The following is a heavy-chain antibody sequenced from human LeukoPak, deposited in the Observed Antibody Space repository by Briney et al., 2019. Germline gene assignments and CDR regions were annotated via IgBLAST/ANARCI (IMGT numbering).Heavy chain of an antibody. J-gene: IGHJ4*02. D-gene: IGHD3-9*01. V-gene: IGHV3-9*01. CDR1: GFIFDDYA. CDR2: ITRFNAIL. Sequence: GGSLRLSCAASGFIFDDYAMHWVLRAPGKGLQWVSGITRFNAILGYVDSVKGRFTISRDSAKNSLYLQMNSLRPEDTAFYYCARGDVLTTRLLDSWGLGTLVTVSS. CDR3: ARGDVLTTRLLDS.